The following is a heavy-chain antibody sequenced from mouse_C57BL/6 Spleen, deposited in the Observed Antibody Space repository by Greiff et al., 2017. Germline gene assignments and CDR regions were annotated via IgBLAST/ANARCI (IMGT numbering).Heavy chain of an antibody. Sequence: QVQLQQSGAELARPGASVKLSCKASGYTFTSYGISWVKQRTGQGLEWIGEIYPRSGNTYYNEKFKGKATLTADKSSSTAYMELRSLTSEDSAVYFSAGGDGSDAMDYWGQGTSVTVSS. D-gene: IGHD1-1*01. J-gene: IGHJ4*01. CDR1: GYTFTSYG. CDR2: IYPRSGNT. V-gene: IGHV1-81*01. CDR3: AGGDGSDAMDY.